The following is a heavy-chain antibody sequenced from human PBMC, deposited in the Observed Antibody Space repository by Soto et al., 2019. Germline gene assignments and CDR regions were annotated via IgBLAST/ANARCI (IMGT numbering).Heavy chain of an antibody. CDR1: GYSFTNYW. J-gene: IGHJ5*02. CDR3: ARLLIVATTNWFDP. CDR2: IYPGDSDT. D-gene: IGHD5-12*01. Sequence: GEALKISCKGSGYSFTNYWIGWGRQMPGKGLEWMGIIYPGDSDTRYSPSFQGQVTISADKSISTAYLQWSSLKASDTAMYYCARLLIVATTNWFDPWGQGTLVTVSS. V-gene: IGHV5-51*01.